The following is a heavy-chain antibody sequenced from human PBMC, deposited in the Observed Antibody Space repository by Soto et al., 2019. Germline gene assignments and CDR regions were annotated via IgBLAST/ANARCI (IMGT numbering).Heavy chain of an antibody. J-gene: IGHJ4*02. Sequence: QVQLQESGPGLVKPTETLSLTCTVSGGSVSSGSYYWSWIRQPAGKGLEWIGYIYYSGSTNYNPSLKSRVTISIDTSKNQFSLKLSSLTAADTAVYYCASYNSRWYAVNYWGQGTLVTVSS. CDR3: ASYNSRWYAVNY. CDR1: GGSVSSGSYY. V-gene: IGHV4-61*01. D-gene: IGHD6-19*01. CDR2: IYYSGST.